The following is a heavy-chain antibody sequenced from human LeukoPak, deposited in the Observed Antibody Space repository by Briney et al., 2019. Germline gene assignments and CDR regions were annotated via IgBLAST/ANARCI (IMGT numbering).Heavy chain of an antibody. D-gene: IGHD2-15*01. V-gene: IGHV3-74*01. CDR2: IKSDGSRT. J-gene: IGHJ5*02. CDR1: GFTFTTYS. CDR3: ARDLDANIWSGDMTNWFDP. Sequence: PGGSLRLSCAASGFTFTTYSMHWVRQVPGKGLVWVSRIKSDGSRTYYADSVKGRFTISRDNSKNTLYLQMNSLRAEDTAVYYCARDLDANIWSGDMTNWFDPWGQGTLVTVSS.